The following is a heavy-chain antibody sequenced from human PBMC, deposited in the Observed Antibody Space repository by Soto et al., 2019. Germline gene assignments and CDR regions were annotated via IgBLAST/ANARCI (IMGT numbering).Heavy chain of an antibody. CDR1: GGSFSGYY. CDR3: ASSTNSTVTTFFDY. D-gene: IGHD4-17*01. V-gene: IGHV4-34*01. CDR2: INHSGST. J-gene: IGHJ4*02. Sequence: SETLSLTCAVYGGSFSGYYWSWIRQPPGKGLEWIGEINHSGSTNYNPSLKSRVTISVDTSKNQFSLKLSSVTAADTAVYYCASSTNSTVTTFFDYWGQGTLVTVSS.